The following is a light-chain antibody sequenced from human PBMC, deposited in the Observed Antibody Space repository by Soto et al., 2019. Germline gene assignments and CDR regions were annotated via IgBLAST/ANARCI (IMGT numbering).Light chain of an antibody. J-gene: IGKJ5*01. CDR2: GAS. CDR3: QQYGSSPIP. Sequence: EIVVKQSPGTLSLSPGERATLSCRASQSVSSSYLAWYQQKPGQAPRLLIYGASSRATGIPDRFSGSGSGTDFTLTISRLEPEDFAVYYCQQYGSSPIPFGQGTRLEIK. CDR1: QSVSSSY. V-gene: IGKV3-20*01.